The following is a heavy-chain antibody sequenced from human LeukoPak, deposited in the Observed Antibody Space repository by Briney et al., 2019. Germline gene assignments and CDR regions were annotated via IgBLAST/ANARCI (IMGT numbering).Heavy chain of an antibody. J-gene: IGHJ3*02. CDR3: ARVKRATVRFDAFDI. V-gene: IGHV3-30-3*01. CDR1: GFTFSSYA. Sequence: GGSLRLSCAASGFTFSSYAMHWVRQAPGKGLEWVAVISYDGSNKYYADSVKGRFTISRDNSKNTLYLQMNSLRAEDTAVYYCARVKRATVRFDAFDIWGQGTMVTVSS. CDR2: ISYDGSNK. D-gene: IGHD4-17*01.